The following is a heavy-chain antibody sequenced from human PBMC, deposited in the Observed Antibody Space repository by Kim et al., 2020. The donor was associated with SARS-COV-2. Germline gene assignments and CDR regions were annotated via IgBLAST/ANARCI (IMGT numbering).Heavy chain of an antibody. CDR1: GGSFSGYY. V-gene: IGHV4-34*01. D-gene: IGHD3-22*01. Sequence: SETLSLTCAVYGGSFSGYYWSWIRQPPGKGLEWIGEINHSGSTNYNPSPKSRVTISVDTSKNQFSLKLSSVTAADTAVYYCATSSEVIWNTGAFDIWGQGTMVTVSS. CDR3: ATSSEVIWNTGAFDI. CDR2: INHSGST. J-gene: IGHJ3*02.